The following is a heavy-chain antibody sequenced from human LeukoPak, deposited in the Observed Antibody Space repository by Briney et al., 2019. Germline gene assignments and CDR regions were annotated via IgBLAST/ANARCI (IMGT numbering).Heavy chain of an antibody. CDR1: GGSISSYY. CDR2: IYYSGST. V-gene: IGHV4-59*01. D-gene: IGHD6-13*01. CDR3: ARVTSVAAAGGRYYYYYHMDV. J-gene: IGHJ6*03. Sequence: SETLSLTCTVSGGSISSYYWSWIRQPPGKGLEWIGYIYYSGSTNYNPSLKSRVTISVDTSKNQFSLKLSSVTAADTAVYYCARVTSVAAAGGRYYYYYHMDVWGKGTTVTVSS.